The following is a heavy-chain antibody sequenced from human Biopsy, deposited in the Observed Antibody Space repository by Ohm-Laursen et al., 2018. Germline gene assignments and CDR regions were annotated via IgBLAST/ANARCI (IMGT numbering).Heavy chain of an antibody. J-gene: IGHJ4*02. D-gene: IGHD1-26*01. Sequence: ASVKVSCKASGYTFTSHDINWVRQATGQGLEWMGWMSPNTGNTVYAQRFQDRVTMTSDTSTGTAYMELTSLTSDDTAVYFCARWETTLGRSLDSWGQGTLVAVSA. CDR2: MSPNTGNT. CDR1: GYTFTSHD. V-gene: IGHV1-8*01. CDR3: ARWETTLGRSLDS.